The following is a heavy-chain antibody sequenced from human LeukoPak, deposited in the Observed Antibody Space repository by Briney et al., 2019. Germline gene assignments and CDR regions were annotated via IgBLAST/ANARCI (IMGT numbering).Heavy chain of an antibody. CDR1: GGSISSYF. D-gene: IGHD3-16*01. J-gene: IGHJ5*02. Sequence: SETLSLTRTVSGGSISSYFWSWIRQPPGMGLEWIGYIYYSGSTNYNPSLKSRVTISVDTSKNQFSLKLTSVTAVDTAVYYCARVRFGYGGFDPWGQGTLVTVSS. CDR2: IYYSGST. CDR3: ARVRFGYGGFDP. V-gene: IGHV4-59*01.